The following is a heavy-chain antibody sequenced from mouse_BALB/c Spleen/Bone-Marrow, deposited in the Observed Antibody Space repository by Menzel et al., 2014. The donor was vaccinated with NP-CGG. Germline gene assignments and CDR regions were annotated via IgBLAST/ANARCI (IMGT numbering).Heavy chain of an antibody. CDR2: INPYNDGT. CDR1: GYTFTSYV. Sequence: EVQVVESGPELVKPGASVKVSCKASGYTFTSYVMHWVKQKPAQGLEWIGYINPYNDGTKYNEKFKGKATLTSDKSTSTAYMEVSSLTSEDSAVYFCARGGISVDYWGQRTTLTVSS. CDR3: ARGGISVDY. V-gene: IGHV1-14*01. J-gene: IGHJ2*01.